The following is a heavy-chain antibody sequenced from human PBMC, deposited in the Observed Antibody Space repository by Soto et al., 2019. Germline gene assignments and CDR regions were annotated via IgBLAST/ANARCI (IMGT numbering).Heavy chain of an antibody. J-gene: IGHJ4*02. V-gene: IGHV4-59*02. CDR1: GDSVNSYY. CDR3: ARALRYYYDSSGFDY. Sequence: SETLSLTCTVTGDSVNSYYWSWMRQPPGKGLECMGYVYYSGSTNYNPSLKSRVTISVDTSKNQISLRLKSVTAADTAAYYCARALRYYYDSSGFDYWGQGTLVTVSS. CDR2: VYYSGST. D-gene: IGHD3-22*01.